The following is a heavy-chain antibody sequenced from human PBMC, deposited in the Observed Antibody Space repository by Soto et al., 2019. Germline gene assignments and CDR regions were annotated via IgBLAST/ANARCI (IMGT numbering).Heavy chain of an antibody. J-gene: IGHJ4*02. CDR1: GFTFSNYD. Sequence: GGSLRLSCEASGFTFSNYDMSWVRQAPGKGLEWVSAISRSGGNTYYADSVKGRFSISRDNSKNTLYMQMNSLRAEDTAVYYCAKEGSRTIALVMNATHFFDYWGQGTPVTVSS. CDR3: AKEGSRTIALVMNATHFFDY. CDR2: ISRSGGNT. V-gene: IGHV3-23*01. D-gene: IGHD2-8*01.